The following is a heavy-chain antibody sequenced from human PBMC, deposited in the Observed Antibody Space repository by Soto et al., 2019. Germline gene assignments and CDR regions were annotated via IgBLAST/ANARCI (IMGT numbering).Heavy chain of an antibody. V-gene: IGHV1-69*13. D-gene: IGHD2-2*01. CDR2: IIPMFNRA. J-gene: IGHJ4*02. CDR1: GGTLSSYK. CDR3: PKGKLGYCSSTSCALDY. Sequence: ASVKVSCKASGGTLSSYKITWVRQAPGQGVEWVGGIIPMFNRANHAQKFQGRVTLTADESTSTTYMELRSLRSADTAVYYCPKGKLGYCSSTSCALDYWGQGTLVTVSS.